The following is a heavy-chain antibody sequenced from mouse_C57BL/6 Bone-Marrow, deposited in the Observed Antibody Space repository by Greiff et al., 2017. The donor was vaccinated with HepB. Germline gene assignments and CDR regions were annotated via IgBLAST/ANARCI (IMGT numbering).Heavy chain of an antibody. CDR1: GYTFTSYW. D-gene: IGHD1-1*01. Sequence: VQLQQPGAELVKPGASVKLSCKASGYTFTSYWMHWVKQRPGQGLEWIGMIHPNSGSTNYNEKFKSKATLTVDKSSSTAYMQLSSLTSEDSAVYYCARGSYYYGTYFDYWGQGTTLTVSS. CDR2: IHPNSGST. J-gene: IGHJ2*01. CDR3: ARGSYYYGTYFDY. V-gene: IGHV1-64*01.